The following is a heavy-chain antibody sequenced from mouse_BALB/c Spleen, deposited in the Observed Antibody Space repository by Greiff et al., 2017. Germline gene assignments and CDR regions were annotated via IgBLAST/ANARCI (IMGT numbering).Heavy chain of an antibody. CDR1: GYTFTSYW. J-gene: IGHJ2*01. V-gene: IGHV1-7*01. CDR3: ATSTVVATDY. D-gene: IGHD1-1*01. Sequence: VKLQESGAELAKPGASVKMSCKASGYTFTSYWMHWVKQRPGQGLEWIGYINPSTGYTEYNQKFKDKATLTADKSSSTAYMQLSSLTSEDSAVYYCATSTVVATDYWGQGTTLTVSS. CDR2: INPSTGYT.